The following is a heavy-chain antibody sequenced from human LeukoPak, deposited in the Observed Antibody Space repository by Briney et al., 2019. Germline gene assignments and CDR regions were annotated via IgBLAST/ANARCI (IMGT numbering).Heavy chain of an antibody. CDR2: ISYDGSNK. D-gene: IGHD3-16*01. V-gene: IGHV3-30-3*01. CDR1: GFTFSSYA. J-gene: IGHJ5*02. CDR3: ARGGGAIAT. Sequence: GGSLRLSCAASGFTFSSYAMHWVRQAPGKGLEWVAVISYDGSNKYYADSVKGRFTISRDNSKNTLYLQMNSLRAEDTAVYYCARGGGAIATWGQGTLVTVSS.